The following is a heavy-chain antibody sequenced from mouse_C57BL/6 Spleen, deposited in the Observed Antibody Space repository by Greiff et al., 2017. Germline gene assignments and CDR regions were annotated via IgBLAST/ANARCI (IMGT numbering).Heavy chain of an antibody. CDR1: GFSLTSYG. CDR3: ARHGITTVVANYYAMDY. CDR2: IWSDGST. V-gene: IGHV2-6-1*01. Sequence: QVQLKESGPGLVAPSPSLSITCTVSGFSLTSYGVHWVRQPPGKGLEWLVVIWSDGSTTYNSALKSRLSISKDNSKSHVFLKMNNLQTDDTAMYYCARHGITTVVANYYAMDYWGQGTSVTVAS. D-gene: IGHD1-1*01. J-gene: IGHJ4*01.